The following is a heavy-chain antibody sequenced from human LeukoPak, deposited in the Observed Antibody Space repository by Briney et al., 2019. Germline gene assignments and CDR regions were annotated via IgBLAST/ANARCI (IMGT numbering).Heavy chain of an antibody. CDR2: ILPILGIA. D-gene: IGHD3-22*01. J-gene: IGHJ4*02. Sequence: ASVKVSCKASGGTFSSYAISWVRQAPGQGLGWMGRILPILGIANYAQKFQSRVTITADKSTSTAYMELSSLRSEDTAVYYCAIGYYYYDSSGFLLDYWGQGTLVTVSS. V-gene: IGHV1-69*04. CDR1: GGTFSSYA. CDR3: AIGYYYYDSSGFLLDY.